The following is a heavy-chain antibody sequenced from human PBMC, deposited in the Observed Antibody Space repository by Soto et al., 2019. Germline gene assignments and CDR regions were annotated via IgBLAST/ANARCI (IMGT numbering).Heavy chain of an antibody. J-gene: IGHJ4*02. CDR2: INPKNGDT. D-gene: IGHD6-13*01. CDR3: AREQVNSRSRPTPF. Sequence: ASVKVSCKTSGYIFTDYYIHWVRQAPGQGLEWMGYINPKNGDTTYEQKFQGWVTMTRDTSVNTAYIDLRSLRFNDTAVYYCAREQVNSRSRPTPFWGRGTQVTVSS. V-gene: IGHV1-2*04. CDR1: GYIFTDYY.